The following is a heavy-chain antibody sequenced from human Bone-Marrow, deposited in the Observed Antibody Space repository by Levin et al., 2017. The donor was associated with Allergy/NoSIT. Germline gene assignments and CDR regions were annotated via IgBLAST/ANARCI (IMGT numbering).Heavy chain of an antibody. CDR2: IFHTGST. J-gene: IGHJ5*02. Sequence: SCALSGGSISSGGSSWSWIRQPPGQGLEWIGYIFHTGSTYYNSSLKSRVTISVDRSKNQFSLKRTSVTAADTAVYYCARSFTMLRGGFDPWGQGILVTVSS. V-gene: IGHV4-30-2*01. D-gene: IGHD3-10*01. CDR1: GGSISSGGSS. CDR3: ARSFTMLRGGFDP.